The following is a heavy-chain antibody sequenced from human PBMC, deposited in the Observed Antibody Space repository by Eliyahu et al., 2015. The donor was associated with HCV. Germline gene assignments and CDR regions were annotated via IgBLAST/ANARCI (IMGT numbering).Heavy chain of an antibody. CDR3: ARGGYSGYDYTWFDP. V-gene: IGHV4-4*07. CDR1: GXSXINYY. CDR2: INTSGST. D-gene: IGHD5-12*01. Sequence: QVQLQESGPGVVKPSETLSLICAVSGXSXINYYWNWIRQPAGKGLEWIGRINTSGSTDYNPSLKSRVTMSLDTSKNQVSLRLSSVTAADTATYYCARGGYSGYDYTWFDPWGQGKLVTVAS. J-gene: IGHJ5*02.